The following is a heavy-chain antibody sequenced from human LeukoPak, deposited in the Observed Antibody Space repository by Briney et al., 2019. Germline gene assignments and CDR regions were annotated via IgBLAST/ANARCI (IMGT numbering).Heavy chain of an antibody. Sequence: GGSLRLSCAASGFTFSTSAMTWVRQSPGKGLEGVSPIDSTGGDTYYADSVKGRFTISRDNSKNTVFLQMNSLEVEDTAVYYCGNRGSYFYDFWGQGTLVTVSS. CDR2: IDSTGGDT. CDR1: GFTFSTSA. CDR3: GNRGSYFYDF. J-gene: IGHJ4*02. V-gene: IGHV3-23*01. D-gene: IGHD2/OR15-2a*01.